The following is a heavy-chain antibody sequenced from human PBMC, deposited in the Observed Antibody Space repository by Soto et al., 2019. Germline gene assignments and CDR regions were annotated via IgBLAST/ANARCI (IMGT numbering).Heavy chain of an antibody. CDR1: GFSLSNARMG. Sequence: QVTLKESGPVLVNPTETLTLTCTVSGFSLSNARMGVSWIRQPPGKALEWLAHIFSNDEKSYSTSLKSRLTISKDTSKSQVVLTMTNMDPVDTATYYCARRLISGWYDYWGQGTLVTVSS. CDR3: ARRLISGWYDY. J-gene: IGHJ4*02. D-gene: IGHD6-19*01. V-gene: IGHV2-26*01. CDR2: IFSNDEK.